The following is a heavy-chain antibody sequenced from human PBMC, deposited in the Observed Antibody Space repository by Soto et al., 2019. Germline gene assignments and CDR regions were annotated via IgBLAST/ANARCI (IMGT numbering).Heavy chain of an antibody. CDR2: ISGSGGST. CDR1: GFTFSSYA. CDR3: AKDFLVPAAQNAEGGAFDI. D-gene: IGHD2-2*01. J-gene: IGHJ3*02. V-gene: IGHV3-23*01. Sequence: PGGSLRLSCAAPGFTFSSYAMSWVRQAPGKGLEWVSAISGSGGSTYYADSVKGRFTISRDNSKNTLYLQMNSLRAEDTAVYYCAKDFLVPAAQNAEGGAFDIWGQGTMVTVSS.